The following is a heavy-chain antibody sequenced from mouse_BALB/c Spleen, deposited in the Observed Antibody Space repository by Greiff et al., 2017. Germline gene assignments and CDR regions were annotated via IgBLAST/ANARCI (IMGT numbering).Heavy chain of an antibody. D-gene: IGHD1-1*01. CDR2: IWTGGGT. CDR3: VRGLRAGFAY. V-gene: IGHV2-9-2*01. J-gene: IGHJ3*01. CDR1: GFSLTSYD. Sequence: QVQLKESGPGLVAPSQSLSITCTVSGFSLTSYDISWIRQPPGKGLEWLGVIWTGGGTNYNSAFMSRLSISKDNSKSQVFLKMNSLQTDDTAIYYCVRGLRAGFAYWGQGTLVTVSA.